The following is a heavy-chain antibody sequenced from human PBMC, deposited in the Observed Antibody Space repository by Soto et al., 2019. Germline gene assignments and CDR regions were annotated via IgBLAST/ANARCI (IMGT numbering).Heavy chain of an antibody. J-gene: IGHJ4*02. V-gene: IGHV3-48*03. D-gene: IGHD3-10*01. CDR2: INSGGSLI. CDR3: ARETSYGQSATIVGEL. CDR1: GFRFNEYE. Sequence: EVQLVESGGGLVQPGGSLRLSCVGSGFRFNEYEINWVRQAPGKGLEWIAYINSGGSLIYYAASVKGRFTISRDKYKDSVYLQMNSLRADDTALYYCARETSYGQSATIVGELWGQGTLVTVSS.